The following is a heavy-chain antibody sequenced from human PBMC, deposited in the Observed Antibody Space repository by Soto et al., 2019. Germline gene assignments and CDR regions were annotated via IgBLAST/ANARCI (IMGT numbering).Heavy chain of an antibody. J-gene: IGHJ6*02. Sequence: GGSLRLSCAASGFTFNSYGMHWVRQCPGNGLEWVAFISYDSTKTYYADSVKGRFTTSRDNSNSALYVQMNSLTGEDTAVYYCARTRSAWSDFHYYSLDVWGQGTTVTVSS. V-gene: IGHV3-30*03. CDR3: ARTRSAWSDFHYYSLDV. CDR2: ISYDSTKT. CDR1: GFTFNSYG. D-gene: IGHD1-26*01.